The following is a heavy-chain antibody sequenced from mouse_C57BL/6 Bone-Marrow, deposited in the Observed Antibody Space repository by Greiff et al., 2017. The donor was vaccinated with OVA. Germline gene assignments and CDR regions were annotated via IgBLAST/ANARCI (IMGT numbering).Heavy chain of an antibody. V-gene: IGHV1-7*01. CDR3: ARYHGSSYYAMDY. CDR2: INPSSGYT. Sequence: QVQLKESGAELAKPGASVKLSCKASGYTFTSYWMHWVKQRPGQGLEWIGYINPSSGYTKYNQKFKDKATLTADKSSSTAYMQLSSLTYEDSAVYYCARYHGSSYYAMDYWGQGTSVTVSS. J-gene: IGHJ4*01. D-gene: IGHD1-1*01. CDR1: GYTFTSYW.